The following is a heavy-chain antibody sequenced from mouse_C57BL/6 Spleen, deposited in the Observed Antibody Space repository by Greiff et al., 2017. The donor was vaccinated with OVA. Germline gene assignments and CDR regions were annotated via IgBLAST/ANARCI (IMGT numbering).Heavy chain of an antibody. CDR1: GYTFTSYG. CDR3: LFYGSSSPYAMDY. J-gene: IGHJ4*01. V-gene: IGHV1-81*01. CDR2: IYPRSGNT. D-gene: IGHD1-1*01. Sequence: VMLVESGAELARPGASVKLSCKASGYTFTSYGISWVKQRTGQGLEWIGEIYPRSGNTYYNEKFKGKATLTADKSSSTAYMELRSLTSEDSAVYFCLFYGSSSPYAMDYWGQGTSVTVSS.